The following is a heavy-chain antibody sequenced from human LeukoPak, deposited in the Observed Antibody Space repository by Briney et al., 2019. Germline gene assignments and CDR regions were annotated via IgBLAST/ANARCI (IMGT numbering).Heavy chain of an antibody. CDR2: IKQDRSEK. D-gene: IGHD1-26*01. CDR3: AREQTVGATNIAY. Sequence: PGGSLRLSCAASGFTFSSHWMIWVRQAPGKGLEWVANIKQDRSEKYYVDSVKGRFTISRDNAKTSMYLPMNSLRAEDTAVYYCAREQTVGATNIAYWGQGTLVTVSS. J-gene: IGHJ4*02. CDR1: GFTFSSHW. V-gene: IGHV3-7*01.